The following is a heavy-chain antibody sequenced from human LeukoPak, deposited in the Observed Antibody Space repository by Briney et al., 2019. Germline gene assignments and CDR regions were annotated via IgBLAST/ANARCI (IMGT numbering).Heavy chain of an antibody. V-gene: IGHV3-48*03. D-gene: IGHD3-10*01. Sequence: GGSLRLSCAASGFIFSSYEMNWVRQAPGKGPEWVSYISTTGSTIYYADSVKGRFTISRDNAKSSLFLQMDSLRAEDTAVYYCARGSDGRGVTYYYYYAMDVWGQGTTVTVSS. CDR3: ARGSDGRGVTYYYYYAMDV. J-gene: IGHJ6*02. CDR1: GFIFSSYE. CDR2: ISTTGSTI.